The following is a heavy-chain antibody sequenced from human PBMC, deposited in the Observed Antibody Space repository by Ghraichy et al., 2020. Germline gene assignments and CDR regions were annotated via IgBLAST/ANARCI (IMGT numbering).Heavy chain of an antibody. CDR2: ISSSSSTI. D-gene: IGHD6-13*01. Sequence: LSLTCAASGFTFSSYSMNWVRQAPGKGLEWVSYISSSSSTIYYADSVKGRFTISRDNAKNSLYLQMNSLRAEDTAVYYCARRRQQLVLPHLYYYYGMDVWGQGTTVTVSS. V-gene: IGHV3-48*04. CDR1: GFTFSSYS. CDR3: ARRRQQLVLPHLYYYYGMDV. J-gene: IGHJ6*02.